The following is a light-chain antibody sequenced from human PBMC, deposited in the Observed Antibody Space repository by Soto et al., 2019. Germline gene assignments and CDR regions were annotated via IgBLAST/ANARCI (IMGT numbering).Light chain of an antibody. J-gene: IGKJ1*01. CDR1: QSISSY. CDR3: QHSYSTPWT. V-gene: IGKV1-39*01. Sequence: DIQMTQSPSSLSASVGDRVTITCRASQSISSYLNWYQQKPGKAPKLLIYAASSVQSGVPSRFSGSGSGTDFTLTISSLQPEDFATYYCQHSYSTPWTFGQGTKVDIK. CDR2: AAS.